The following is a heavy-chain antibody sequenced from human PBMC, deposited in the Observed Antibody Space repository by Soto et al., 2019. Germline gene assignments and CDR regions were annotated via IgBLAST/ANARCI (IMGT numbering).Heavy chain of an antibody. Sequence: GASVKVSCKASGGTFSSYTISWVRQAPGQGLEWMGIIIPSGGIASYAQKFQGRVTMTADTSTSTVYMELSSLRSEDTAVYYCVRESTPTRWFDPWGQGTLVT. CDR2: IIPSGGIA. CDR1: GGTFSSYT. V-gene: IGHV1-69*04. D-gene: IGHD2-2*01. J-gene: IGHJ5*02. CDR3: VRESTPTRWFDP.